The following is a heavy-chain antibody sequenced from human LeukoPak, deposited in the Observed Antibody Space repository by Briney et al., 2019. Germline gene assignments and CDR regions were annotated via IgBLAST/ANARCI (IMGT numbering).Heavy chain of an antibody. J-gene: IGHJ4*02. V-gene: IGHV4-59*12. CDR1: GGSISSYY. CDR3: ARGGGGAVPPDY. D-gene: IGHD6-19*01. Sequence: SETLSLTCTVSGGSISSYYWSWIRQPPGKGLEWIGYIYYSGSTNYNPSLKSRVTISVDTSKNQFSLKLSSVTAADTAVYYCARGGGGAVPPDYWGQGTLVTASS. CDR2: IYYSGST.